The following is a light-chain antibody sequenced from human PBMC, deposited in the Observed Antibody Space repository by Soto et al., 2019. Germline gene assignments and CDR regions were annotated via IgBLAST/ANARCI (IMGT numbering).Light chain of an antibody. Sequence: QSVLTQPASVSGSPGQSTTISCTGTSSDIGRYNYVSWYQQYPGKAPKFMIYDVSNRPSGVSNRFSGSKSGNTASLTISGLQAEDEADYYCSSYISSSTYVFGTGTKVTVL. V-gene: IGLV2-14*01. J-gene: IGLJ1*01. CDR1: SSDIGRYNY. CDR2: DVS. CDR3: SSYISSSTYV.